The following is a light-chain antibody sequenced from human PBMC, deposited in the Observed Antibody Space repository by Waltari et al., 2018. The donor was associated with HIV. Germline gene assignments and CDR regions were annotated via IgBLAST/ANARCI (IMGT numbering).Light chain of an antibody. J-gene: IGKJ2*01. CDR3: QQTYSFPHT. CDR1: QGIRTW. CDR2: VAS. V-gene: IGKV1-12*01. Sequence: DIQMTQSPFFVSASVGDAVNITCQASQGIRTWLAWYQQKPGQVPQLLMYVASSLQLGVASRFSGSMSGTNFTLTINDLQPDDSAKYYCQQTYSFPHTFGQGTKLE.